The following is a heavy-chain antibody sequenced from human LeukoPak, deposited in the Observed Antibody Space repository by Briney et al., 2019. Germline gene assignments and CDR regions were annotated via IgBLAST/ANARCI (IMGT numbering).Heavy chain of an antibody. J-gene: IGHJ4*02. D-gene: IGHD2-2*02. CDR1: GYTFTGYY. Sequence: ASVKVSCKASGYTFTGYYMHWVRQAPGQGLEWMGWINPNSGGTNYAQKFQGRVTMTRDTSISTAYMKLSRLRSDDTAVYYCARARYCSSTSCYTDFDYWGQGTLVTVSS. CDR2: INPNSGGT. CDR3: ARARYCSSTSCYTDFDY. V-gene: IGHV1-2*02.